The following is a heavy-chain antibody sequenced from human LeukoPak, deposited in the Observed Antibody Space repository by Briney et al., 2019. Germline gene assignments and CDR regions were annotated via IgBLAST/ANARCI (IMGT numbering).Heavy chain of an antibody. CDR2: ISYYGSNK. J-gene: IGHJ4*02. V-gene: IGHV3-30*18. D-gene: IGHD2-2*01. CDR3: AKGGVVTAASYFDY. CDR1: GLTFSSYG. Sequence: GGSLRLSCAASGLTFSSYGMHWVRQSPGKGLAWVAVISYYGSNKYYADSVKGRFTISRDNSKNTLYLQMNSLRAEDTAVYYCAKGGVVTAASYFDYWGQGTLVTVSS.